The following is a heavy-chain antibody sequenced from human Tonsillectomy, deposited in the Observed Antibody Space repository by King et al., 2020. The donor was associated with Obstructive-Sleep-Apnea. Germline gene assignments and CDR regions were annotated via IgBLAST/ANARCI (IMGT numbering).Heavy chain of an antibody. Sequence: TLKESGPALVKPTQTLTLTCTFSGFSHSTRGVAVGWIRQPPGKALEWLALIHWDDDKHYSPSLKNRLTITKDTSENQVVLTMTTMDPVDTATYYCAHRYIATTGTYFFAYWGQGTLVTVSS. J-gene: IGHJ4*02. V-gene: IGHV2-5*02. CDR3: AHRYIATTGTYFFAY. D-gene: IGHD1-1*01. CDR2: IHWDDDK. CDR1: GFSHSTRGVA.